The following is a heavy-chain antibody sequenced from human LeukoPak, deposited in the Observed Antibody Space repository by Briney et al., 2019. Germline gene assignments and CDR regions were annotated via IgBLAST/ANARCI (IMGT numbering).Heavy chain of an antibody. CDR1: GFTFSSYA. J-gene: IGHJ6*03. V-gene: IGHV3-30*04. D-gene: IGHD1-14*01. CDR3: ARDNHYYMDV. CDR2: ISYDGSNK. Sequence: GGSLRLSCAASGFTFSSYAMHWVRQAPGKGLEWVAVISYDGSNKYYADSVKGRFTISKDNSKSTLYLQMNSLRAEDTAVYYCARDNHYYMDVWGKGTTVTVSS.